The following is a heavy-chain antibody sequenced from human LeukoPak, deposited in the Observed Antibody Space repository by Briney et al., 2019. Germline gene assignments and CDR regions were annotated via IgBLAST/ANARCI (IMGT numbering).Heavy chain of an antibody. V-gene: IGHV3-48*01. D-gene: IGHD2-15*01. Sequence: AGGSLRLSCVASGFSFSRFGMNWVRQAPGKALEWTSHISSTSGDVYYADSVKGRFTISRDNAKNSLYLQMNSLRVEDTAIYYCAQKGGTDHWGQGTLVTVSS. J-gene: IGHJ4*02. CDR3: AQKGGTDH. CDR1: GFSFSRFG. CDR2: ISSTSGDV.